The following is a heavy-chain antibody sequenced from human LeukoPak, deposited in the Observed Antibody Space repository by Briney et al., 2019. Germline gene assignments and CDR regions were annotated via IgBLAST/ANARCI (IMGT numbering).Heavy chain of an antibody. J-gene: IGHJ4*02. V-gene: IGHV1-18*01. Sequence: GASVKVSCKASGGNFRNYGFHWVRQAPGQGLEWMGWISAYNGNTNYAQKLQGRVTITADESTSTAYMELSSLRSEDTAVYYCARETSIAALPYFDYWGQGTLVTVSS. CDR3: ARETSIAALPYFDY. CDR1: GGNFRNYG. D-gene: IGHD6-13*01. CDR2: ISAYNGNT.